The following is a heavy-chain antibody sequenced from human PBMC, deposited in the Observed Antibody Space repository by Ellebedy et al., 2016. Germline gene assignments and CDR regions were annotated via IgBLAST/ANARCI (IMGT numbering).Heavy chain of an antibody. D-gene: IGHD2-2*01. J-gene: IGHJ4*02. Sequence: KVSCXGSGYSFTSYWIGWVRQMPGKGLEWMGIIYPGDSDTRYSPSFQGQVTISADKSISTAYLQWSSLKASDTAMYYCARQTAYCSSTSCYFDYWGQGTLVTVPS. V-gene: IGHV5-51*01. CDR2: IYPGDSDT. CDR1: GYSFTSYW. CDR3: ARQTAYCSSTSCYFDY.